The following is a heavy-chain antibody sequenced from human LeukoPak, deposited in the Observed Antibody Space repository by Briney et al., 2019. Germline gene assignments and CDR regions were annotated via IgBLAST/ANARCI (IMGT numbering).Heavy chain of an antibody. CDR1: GYSISSGYY. J-gene: IGHJ4*02. V-gene: IGHV4-38-2*01. CDR3: ARTTVTHTALGY. Sequence: SETLSLTCAVSGYSISSGYYWGWIRQPPGKGLEWIGSIYHSGSTYYNPSPKSRVTISVDTSKNQFSLKLSSVTAADTAVYYCARTTVTHTALGYWGQGTLVTVSS. CDR2: IYHSGST. D-gene: IGHD4-17*01.